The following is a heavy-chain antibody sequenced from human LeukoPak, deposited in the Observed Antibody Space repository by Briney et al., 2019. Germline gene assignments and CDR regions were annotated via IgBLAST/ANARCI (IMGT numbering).Heavy chain of an antibody. D-gene: IGHD3-9*01. V-gene: IGHV4-59*08. J-gene: IGHJ5*02. CDR3: SRHPPGLRYFDP. CDR2: IDYSGDT. CDR1: GGSISGFY. Sequence: SETLSLTCTVSGGSISGFYWSWIRQPPGKALEWIAYIDYSGDTNSSPSLKSRVTISVDTSKNQFSLRLNSVTAADTAFYYCSRHPPGLRYFDPWGQGTLVTVSS.